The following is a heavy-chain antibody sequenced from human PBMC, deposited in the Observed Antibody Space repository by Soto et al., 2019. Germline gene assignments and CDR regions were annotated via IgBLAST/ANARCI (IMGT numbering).Heavy chain of an antibody. CDR3: ARVATVTTHGAFDI. CDR2: INPNSGGT. CDR1: GYTFTGYY. V-gene: IGHV1-2*04. Sequence: GASVKVSCKASGYTFTGYYMHWVRQAPGQGLEWMGWINPNSGGTNYAQKFQGWVTMTRDTSISTAYMELSRLRSDDTAVYYCARVATVTTHGAFDIWGQGTMVTVSS. J-gene: IGHJ3*02. D-gene: IGHD4-17*01.